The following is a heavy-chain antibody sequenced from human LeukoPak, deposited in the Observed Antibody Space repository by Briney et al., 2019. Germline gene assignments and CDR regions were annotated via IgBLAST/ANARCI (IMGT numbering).Heavy chain of an antibody. V-gene: IGHV3-66*02. Sequence: PGGSLRLSCAASGFTVSSNYMSWVRQAPGKGLEWVSVIYSGGSTYYADSVKGRFTISRGNSKNTLYLQMNSLRAEDTAVYYCAREDSGSYYYWGQGTLVTVSS. D-gene: IGHD1-26*01. CDR1: GFTVSSNY. CDR3: AREDSGSYYY. J-gene: IGHJ4*02. CDR2: IYSGGST.